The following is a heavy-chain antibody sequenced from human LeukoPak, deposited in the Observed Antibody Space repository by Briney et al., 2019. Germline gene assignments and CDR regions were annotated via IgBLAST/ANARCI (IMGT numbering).Heavy chain of an antibody. CDR1: GGSTSSGDYY. D-gene: IGHD3-9*01. J-gene: IGHJ6*02. CDR2: IYYSGST. V-gene: IGHV4-30-4*01. CDR3: ARDKPDYDILTGTILGYYYGMDV. Sequence: SETLSLTCTVSGGSTSSGDYYWSWIRQPPGKGLEWIGYIYYSGSTYYNPSLKSRVTISVDTSKNQFSLKLSSVTAADTAVYYCARDKPDYDILTGTILGYYYGMDVWGQGTTVTVSS.